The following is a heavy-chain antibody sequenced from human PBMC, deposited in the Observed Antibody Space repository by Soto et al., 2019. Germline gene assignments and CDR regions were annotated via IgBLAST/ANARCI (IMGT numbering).Heavy chain of an antibody. CDR1: GYTFSSYG. CDR2: VSSSNANT. J-gene: IGHJ4*02. D-gene: IGHD1-26*01. Sequence: DSVKVSCKASGYTFSSYGINWVRQAPGQGLEWMGWVSSSNANTNYAQKFQGRVTMTTDTSSSTAYMELRSLTYDDTAVYYCARGQRYSIYAYWGQGTPVTVS. V-gene: IGHV1-18*01. CDR3: ARGQRYSIYAY.